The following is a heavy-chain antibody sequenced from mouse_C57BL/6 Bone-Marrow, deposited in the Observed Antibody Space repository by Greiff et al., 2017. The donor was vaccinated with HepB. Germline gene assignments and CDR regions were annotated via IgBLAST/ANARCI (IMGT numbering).Heavy chain of an antibody. CDR1: GYTFTDYY. CDR2: INPYNGGT. CDR3: ARDPSCYDGYYGLDY. D-gene: IGHD2-3*01. Sequence: VHVKQSGPVLVKPGASVKMSCKASGYTFTDYYMNWVKQSHGKSLEWIGVINPYNGGTSYNQKFKGKATLTVDKSSSTAYMELNSLTSEDSAVYYCARDPSCYDGYYGLDYWGQGTTLTVSS. V-gene: IGHV1-19*01. J-gene: IGHJ2*01.